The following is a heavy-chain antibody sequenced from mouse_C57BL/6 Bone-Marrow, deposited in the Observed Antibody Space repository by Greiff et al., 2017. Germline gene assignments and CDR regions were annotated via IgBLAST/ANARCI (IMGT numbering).Heavy chain of an antibody. CDR2: IYWDDDK. Sequence: ESGPGILQSSQTLSLTCSFSGFSLSTSGMGVSWIRQPSGKGLEWLAHIYWDDDKRYNPSLKSRLTISKDTSRNQVFLKITSVDTADTATYYCARREPGLLFFDYWGQGTTLTVSS. J-gene: IGHJ2*01. CDR3: ARREPGLLFFDY. CDR1: GFSLSTSGMG. V-gene: IGHV8-12*01. D-gene: IGHD1-1*02.